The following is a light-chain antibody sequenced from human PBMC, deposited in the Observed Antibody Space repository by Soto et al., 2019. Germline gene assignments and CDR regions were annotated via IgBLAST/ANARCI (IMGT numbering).Light chain of an antibody. J-gene: IGLJ1*01. CDR2: NDI. CDR1: STNIEYNT. CDR3: AAWDDSLNGYV. Sequence: QSVLTQPPSASGTPGQRVTISCSGSSTNIEYNTVNWYQQVPETAPKLLIYNDIQRPSGVPDRFSGSKSGTSASLAISGLQSEDEADYYCAAWDDSLNGYVFGTGTKVTVL. V-gene: IGLV1-44*01.